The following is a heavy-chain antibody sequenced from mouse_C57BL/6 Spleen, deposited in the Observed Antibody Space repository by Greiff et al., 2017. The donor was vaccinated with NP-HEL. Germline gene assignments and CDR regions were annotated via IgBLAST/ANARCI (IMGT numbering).Heavy chain of an antibody. J-gene: IGHJ2*01. D-gene: IGHD1-1*01. Sequence: VQLQQPGAELVKPGASVKLSCKASGYTFTSYWMHWVKQRPGQGLEWIGMIHPNSGSTNYNEKFKSKATLTVDKSSSTAYMQLSSLTSEDSAVYYCAREEYYGSSYESFDYWGQGTTLTVSS. CDR2: IHPNSGST. CDR1: GYTFTSYW. CDR3: AREEYYGSSYESFDY. V-gene: IGHV1-64*01.